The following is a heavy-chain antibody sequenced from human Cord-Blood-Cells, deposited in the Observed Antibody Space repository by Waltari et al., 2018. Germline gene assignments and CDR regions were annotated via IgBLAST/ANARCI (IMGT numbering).Heavy chain of an antibody. CDR2: TYYRSKWYN. D-gene: IGHD4-17*01. CDR1: GDSVSSHSPA. CDR3: ARAPAVTTYAFDI. Sequence: QVPLPQSDPGLVKPSQALSRTCAIPGDSVSSHSPARTSIRQSQSRGLEWLGRTYYRSKWYNDYAVSVKSRITINPDTSKNQFSLQLNSVTPEDTAVYYCARAPAVTTYAFDIWGQGTMVTVSS. V-gene: IGHV6-1*01. J-gene: IGHJ3*02.